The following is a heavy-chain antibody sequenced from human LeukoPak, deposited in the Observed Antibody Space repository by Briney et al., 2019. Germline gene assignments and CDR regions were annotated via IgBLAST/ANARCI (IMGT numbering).Heavy chain of an antibody. CDR3: ARLKLGYWNFDL. Sequence: SATLSLTCTVSGGSTSSYYWSWIRPPPGKGLEWIGYTHYSGTSYYNPSLKSRVALSLDSSKNQFSLRLMSVTAADTAVYYCARLKLGYWNFDLWGRGTLVTVSS. CDR1: GGSTSSYY. V-gene: IGHV4-59*08. CDR2: THYSGTS. J-gene: IGHJ2*01.